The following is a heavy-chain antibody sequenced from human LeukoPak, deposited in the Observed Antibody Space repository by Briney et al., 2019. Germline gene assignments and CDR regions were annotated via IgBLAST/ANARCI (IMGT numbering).Heavy chain of an antibody. D-gene: IGHD3-9*01. V-gene: IGHV1-18*01. J-gene: IGHJ6*02. CDR1: GYTLTSYG. Sequence: GSSVKVSCKASGYTLTSYGISGVRQAPGRGLEWMGWICAYNGKTNYAQKLQGRVTMTTDTSTNTAYTELTRRRYRDTDVYYCWRAGQVLRYFDCLPLSYYYGMDVWGQGTTVTVFS. CDR3: WRAGQVLRYFDCLPLSYYYGMDV. CDR2: ICAYNGKT.